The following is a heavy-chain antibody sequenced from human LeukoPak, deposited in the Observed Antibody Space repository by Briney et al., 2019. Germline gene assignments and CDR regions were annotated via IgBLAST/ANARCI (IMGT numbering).Heavy chain of an antibody. CDR3: ARTLKQYYDFWSGSITVGSYFDY. V-gene: IGHV3-23*01. CDR1: RFTFSSYA. Sequence: GGSLRLSCAASRFTFSSYAMSWVRQAPGKGLEWVSGLSGSGGNTIYADSVKGRFTISRDNAKNSLYLQMNSLRAEDTAVYYCARTLKQYYDFWSGSITVGSYFDYWGQGTLVTVSS. J-gene: IGHJ4*02. CDR2: LSGSGGNT. D-gene: IGHD3-3*01.